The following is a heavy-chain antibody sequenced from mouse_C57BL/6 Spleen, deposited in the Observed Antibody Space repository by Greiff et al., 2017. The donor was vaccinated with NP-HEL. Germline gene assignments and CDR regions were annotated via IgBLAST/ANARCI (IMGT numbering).Heavy chain of an antibody. V-gene: IGHV1-63*01. CDR3: ARGTTEGVDY. Sequence: QVQLQQSGAELVRPGTSVKMSCKASGYTFTNYWIGWAKQRPGHGLAWIGDIYPGGGYTNYNEKFKGKATLTADKSSSTAYMQFSSLTSEDSAIYYCARGTTEGVDYWGQGTTLTVSS. J-gene: IGHJ2*01. D-gene: IGHD1-1*01. CDR1: GYTFTNYW. CDR2: IYPGGGYT.